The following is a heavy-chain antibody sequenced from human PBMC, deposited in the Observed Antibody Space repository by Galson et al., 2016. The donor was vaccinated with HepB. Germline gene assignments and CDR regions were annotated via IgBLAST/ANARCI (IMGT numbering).Heavy chain of an antibody. CDR2: IYYSGST. V-gene: IGHV4-59*12. CDR1: GGSISSYY. J-gene: IGHJ6*03. Sequence: ETLSLTCTVSGGSISSYYWSWIRQPPGKGLERIGYIYYSGSTNYNPSLKSRVTISVDTSKNQFSLKLSSVTAADTAVYYRARGDNPDYGDYASAYYYMDVWGKGTTVTVSS. CDR3: ARGDNPDYGDYASAYYYMDV. D-gene: IGHD4-17*01.